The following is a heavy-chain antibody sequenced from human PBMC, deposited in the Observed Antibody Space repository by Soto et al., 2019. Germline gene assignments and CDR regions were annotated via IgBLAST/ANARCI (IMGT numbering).Heavy chain of an antibody. J-gene: IGHJ6*02. CDR1: GYTFTSYD. D-gene: IGHD6-6*01. V-gene: IGHV1-8*01. CDR2: MNPNSGNT. CDR3: ARIRIAARPNYCYYCMDV. Sequence: ASVKVSCKASGYTFTSYDINWVRQATGQGLEWMGWMNPNSGNTGYAQKFQGRVTMTTNTSISTAYMELSSLRSEDTAVYYCARIRIAARPNYCYYCMDVWGQGTTVTVSS.